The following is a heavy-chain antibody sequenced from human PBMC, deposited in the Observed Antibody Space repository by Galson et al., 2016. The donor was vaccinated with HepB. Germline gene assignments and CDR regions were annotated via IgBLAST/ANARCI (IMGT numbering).Heavy chain of an antibody. Sequence: SLRLSCAASGFTFNSFAMHWVRQAPGKGPEWVALISHDGYKKYFAESVKGRVTVSRDNSKNTFSLQMDRLTTEDTAVYYCTRGRESSDDFWSAIMDWYYDHWGRGTLVTVSS. D-gene: IGHD3-3*01. V-gene: IGHV3-30*04. J-gene: IGHJ2*01. CDR1: GFTFNSFA. CDR3: TRGRESSDDFWSAIMDWYYDH. CDR2: ISHDGYKK.